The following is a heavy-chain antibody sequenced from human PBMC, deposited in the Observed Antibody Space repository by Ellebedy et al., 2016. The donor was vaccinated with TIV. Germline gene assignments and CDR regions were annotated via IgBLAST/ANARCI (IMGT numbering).Heavy chain of an antibody. CDR3: AKDRLLDYDILTGYYLPYYYGMDV. J-gene: IGHJ6*02. CDR1: GFTFSDYA. V-gene: IGHV3-48*01. D-gene: IGHD3-9*01. Sequence: GESLKISCAASGFTFSDYAMTWVRLAPGKGLEWRSYISSSSSTIFYADSVKGRFTISRDNAKNSLYLQMNSLTAEDTAVYYCAKDRLLDYDILTGYYLPYYYGMDVWGQGTTVTVSS. CDR2: ISSSSSTI.